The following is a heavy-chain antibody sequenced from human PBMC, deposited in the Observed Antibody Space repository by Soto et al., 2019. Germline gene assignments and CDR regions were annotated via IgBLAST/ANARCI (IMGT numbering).Heavy chain of an antibody. CDR1: GGSISSYY. CDR2: IYYSGST. Sequence: LSLTCTVSGGSISSYYWSWIRQPPGKGLEWIGYIYYSGSTNYNPSLKSRVTISVDTSKNQFSLKLSSVTAADTAVYYCARGGYSSSPLDYWGQGTLVTVSS. J-gene: IGHJ4*02. CDR3: ARGGYSSSPLDY. V-gene: IGHV4-59*01. D-gene: IGHD6-13*01.